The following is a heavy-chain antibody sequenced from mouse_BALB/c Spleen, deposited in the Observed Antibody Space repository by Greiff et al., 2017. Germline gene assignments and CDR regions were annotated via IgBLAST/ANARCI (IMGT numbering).Heavy chain of an antibody. V-gene: IGHV14-3*02. D-gene: IGHD2-3*01. CDR3: ARSGGWMDY. Sequence: EVKVEESGAELVKPGASVKLSCTASGFNIKDTYMHWVKQRPEQGLEWIGRIDPANGNTKYDPKFQGKATITADTSSNTAYLQLSSLTSEDTAVYYCARSGGWMDYWGQGTSVTVSS. CDR2: IDPANGNT. CDR1: GFNIKDTY. J-gene: IGHJ4*01.